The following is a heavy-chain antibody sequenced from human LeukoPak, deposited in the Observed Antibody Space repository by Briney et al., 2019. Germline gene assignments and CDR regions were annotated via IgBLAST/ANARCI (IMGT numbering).Heavy chain of an antibody. D-gene: IGHD1-1*01. Sequence: GGSLRLSFAASGFTFSSYAMSWVRQAPGKGLEWVSAISGSGGSTYYADSVKGRFTISRDNSKNTLYLQMNSLRAEDTAVYYCAKDMGGTSFAFDIWGQGTMVTVSS. CDR1: GFTFSSYA. V-gene: IGHV3-23*01. CDR2: ISGSGGST. CDR3: AKDMGGTSFAFDI. J-gene: IGHJ3*02.